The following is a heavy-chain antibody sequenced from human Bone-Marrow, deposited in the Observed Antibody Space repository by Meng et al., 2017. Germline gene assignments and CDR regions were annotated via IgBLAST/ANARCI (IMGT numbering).Heavy chain of an antibody. CDR3: ARESGSSRFDY. CDR2: IYHSGRT. D-gene: IGHD3-22*01. Sequence: QVQLQESGPGLVKPSGTLSLTCTVSGGSISSTNWWIWVRQPPGEGLEWIGEIYHSGRTNHNPSLKSRVTISLDKSKNQFSLKLSSVTAADTAVYYCARESGSSRFDYWGQGTRVTGSS. CDR1: GGSISSTNW. J-gene: IGHJ4*02. V-gene: IGHV4-4*02.